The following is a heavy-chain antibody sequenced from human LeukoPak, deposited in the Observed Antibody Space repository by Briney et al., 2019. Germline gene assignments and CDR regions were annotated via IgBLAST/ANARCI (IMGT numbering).Heavy chain of an antibody. D-gene: IGHD6-19*01. CDR3: AKDPGIAVAGSSGWFDP. Sequence: PGGSLRLSCAASGFTFSSYGMHWVRQAPGKGLEWVAVISYDGSNKYYADSVKGRFTISRDNSEDTLYLQMNSLRAEDTAVYYCAKDPGIAVAGSSGWFDPWGQGTLVTVSS. J-gene: IGHJ5*02. CDR1: GFTFSSYG. V-gene: IGHV3-30*18. CDR2: ISYDGSNK.